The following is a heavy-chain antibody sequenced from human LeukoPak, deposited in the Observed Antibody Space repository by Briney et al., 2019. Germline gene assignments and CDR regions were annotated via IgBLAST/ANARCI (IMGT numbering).Heavy chain of an antibody. Sequence: GGSLRLSCAASGFTLSSYWMSWVRQAPGKGLEWVANIKQDGSEKYYVDSVKGRFTISRDNAKNSLYLQMNSLRAEDTAVYYCAREQSSGYFNDAFDIWGQGTMVTVSS. D-gene: IGHD3-22*01. V-gene: IGHV3-7*01. CDR2: IKQDGSEK. CDR3: AREQSSGYFNDAFDI. CDR1: GFTLSSYW. J-gene: IGHJ3*02.